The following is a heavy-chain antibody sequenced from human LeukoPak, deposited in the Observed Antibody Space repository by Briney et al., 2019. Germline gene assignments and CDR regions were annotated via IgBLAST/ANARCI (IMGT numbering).Heavy chain of an antibody. Sequence: GGSLRLSCAASGFTFSSYAMSWVRQAPGKGLEWVSAISGSGGSTYYADSVKGRFTISRDNAKNSLYLQMNSLRAEDTAVYYCARGRTSGGMTTEIDYWGQGTLVTVSS. CDR1: GFTFSSYA. V-gene: IGHV3-23*01. J-gene: IGHJ4*02. CDR2: ISGSGGST. D-gene: IGHD4-11*01. CDR3: ARGRTSGGMTTEIDY.